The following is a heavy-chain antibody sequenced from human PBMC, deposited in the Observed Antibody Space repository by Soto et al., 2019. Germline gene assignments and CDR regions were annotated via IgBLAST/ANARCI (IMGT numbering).Heavy chain of an antibody. CDR2: TSYDGTNK. D-gene: IGHD2-15*01. CDR1: GFTFSTHG. J-gene: IGHJ6*02. Sequence: GGSLRLSCEVSGFTFSTHGMHWVRQAPGKGLEWVAGTSYDGTNKYYARSVQGRFTISRENSMKTLYLQMNSLRTEDTAVYYCAKDLSGARWYYDALDVWGQGATVTVSS. CDR3: AKDLSGARWYYDALDV. V-gene: IGHV3-30*18.